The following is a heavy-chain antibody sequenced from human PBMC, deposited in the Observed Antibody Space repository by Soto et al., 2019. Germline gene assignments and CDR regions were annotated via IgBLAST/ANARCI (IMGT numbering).Heavy chain of an antibody. CDR2: IYYSGST. J-gene: IGHJ4*02. CDR1: GGSISSYY. CDR3: AKDQASGQGSFDS. V-gene: IGHV4-59*01. D-gene: IGHD2-15*01. Sequence: SETLSLTCTVSGGSISSYYWSWIRQPPGKGLEWIGYIYYSGSTNYNPSLKSRVTISVDTSKNQFSLKLSSVTADDTAVYYCAKDQASGQGSFDSWGQGTLVTVSS.